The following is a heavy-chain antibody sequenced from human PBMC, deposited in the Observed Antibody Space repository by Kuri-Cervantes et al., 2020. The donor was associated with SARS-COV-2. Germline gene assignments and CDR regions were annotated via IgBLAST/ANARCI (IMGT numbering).Heavy chain of an antibody. Sequence: GVLKISCAASGFTFSSYAMSWVRQAPGKGLEWVSAIDGSSGDTYYADSVKGRCTISRDNSKNTLYLQMNSLRAEDTAVYYCAKVDSSSSYYYYYGMDVWGQGTTVTVSS. CDR1: GFTFSSYA. V-gene: IGHV3-23*01. CDR2: IDGSSGDT. J-gene: IGHJ6*02. CDR3: AKVDSSSSYYYYYGMDV. D-gene: IGHD6-6*01.